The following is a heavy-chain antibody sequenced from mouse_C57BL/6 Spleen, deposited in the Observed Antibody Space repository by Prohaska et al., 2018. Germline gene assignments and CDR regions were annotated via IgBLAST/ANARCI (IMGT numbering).Heavy chain of an antibody. Sequence: EVQLLETGGGLVQPGGSRGLSCEGSGFTFSGFWMSWARQTHGKTLEWIGDINSDGSAINYAPSIKDRFTIFRDNDKSTLYLQMSKVRSEDTATYFCMRYGNYWYFDVWGTGTTVTVSS. CDR2: INSDGSAI. J-gene: IGHJ1*03. V-gene: IGHV11-2*01. CDR1: GFTFSGFW. CDR3: MRYGNYWYFDV. D-gene: IGHD2-1*01.